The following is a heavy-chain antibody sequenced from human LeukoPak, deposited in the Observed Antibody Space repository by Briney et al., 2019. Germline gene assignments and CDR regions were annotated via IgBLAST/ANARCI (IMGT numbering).Heavy chain of an antibody. D-gene: IGHD2-21*02. CDR2: IHPNSGGT. Sequence: ASVKVSCKASGYTFTGYYIHWVRQAPGQGLEWMGGIHPNSGGTKDAQRFQGRVTMTRDTSISTAYMELNGLRSDDTAIYYCVRSGYCGGDCYYAFEFWGQGTMVTVSS. CDR1: GYTFTGYY. V-gene: IGHV1-2*02. J-gene: IGHJ3*01. CDR3: VRSGYCGGDCYYAFEF.